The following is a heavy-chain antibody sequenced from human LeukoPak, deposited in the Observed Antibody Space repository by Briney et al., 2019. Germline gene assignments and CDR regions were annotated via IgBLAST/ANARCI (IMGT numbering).Heavy chain of an antibody. CDR2: ISSSSSTI. D-gene: IGHD2-21*02. CDR3: ARDSYSYCGGDCYYY. J-gene: IGHJ4*02. CDR1: GFTFSSYS. V-gene: IGHV3-48*02. Sequence: GGSLRLSCAASGFTFSSYSMNWVRQAPGKGLEWVSYISSSSSTIYYADSVKGRFTISRDNAKNSLYLQMNSLRDEDTAVYYCARDSYSYCGGDCYYYWGQGTLVTVSS.